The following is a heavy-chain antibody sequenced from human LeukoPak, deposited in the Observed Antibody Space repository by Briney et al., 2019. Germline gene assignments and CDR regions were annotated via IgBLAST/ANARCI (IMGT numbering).Heavy chain of an antibody. V-gene: IGHV3-23*01. CDR2: ISGSGGST. Sequence: GGSLRLSCAASGFTFSSYAMSWVRQARGKGLEWVSAISGSGGSTYYADSVKGRFTISRDNSKNSLYLQMNSLRAEDTAVYYCARDNPYYYDSSGYQFDYWGQGTLVTVSS. D-gene: IGHD3-22*01. CDR1: GFTFSSYA. J-gene: IGHJ4*02. CDR3: ARDNPYYYDSSGYQFDY.